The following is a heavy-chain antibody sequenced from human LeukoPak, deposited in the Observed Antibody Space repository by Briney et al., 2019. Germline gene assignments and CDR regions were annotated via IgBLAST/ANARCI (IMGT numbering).Heavy chain of an antibody. CDR1: GGSFSGYY. J-gene: IGHJ6*02. V-gene: IGHV4-34*01. Sequence: PSETLSLTCAVYGGSFSGYYWSWIRQPPGKGLEWIGEINHSGSTNYNPSLKSRVTISVDTSKNQFSLKLSSVTAADTAVYYCARNTGSGYYFYYGMDVWGQGTTVTVS. CDR3: ARNTGSGYYFYYGMDV. CDR2: INHSGST. D-gene: IGHD2-15*01.